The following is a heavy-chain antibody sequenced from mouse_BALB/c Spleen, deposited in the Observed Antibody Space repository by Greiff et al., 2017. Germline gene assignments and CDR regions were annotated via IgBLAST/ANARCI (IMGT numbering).Heavy chain of an antibody. CDR2: IYPGDGDT. J-gene: IGHJ4*01. CDR3: ARPAWDGYAMDY. Sequence: QVQLQQSGAELARPGASVKLSCKASGYTFTSYWMQWVKQRPGQGLEWIGAIYPGDGDTRYTQKFKGKATLTADKSSSTAYMQLSSLASEDSAVYYCARPAWDGYAMDYWGQGTSVTVSS. D-gene: IGHD4-1*01. CDR1: GYTFTSYW. V-gene: IGHV1-87*01.